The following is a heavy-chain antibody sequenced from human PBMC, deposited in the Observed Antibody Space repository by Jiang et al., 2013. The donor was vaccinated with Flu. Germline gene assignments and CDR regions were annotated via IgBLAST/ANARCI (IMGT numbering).Heavy chain of an antibody. CDR3: ARESHTGIQLWFDAFDI. CDR2: INTNTGNP. J-gene: IGHJ3*02. D-gene: IGHD5-18*01. Sequence: SGYTFTSYAMNWVRQAPGQGLEWMGWINTNTGNPTYAQGFTGRFVFSLDTSVSTAYLQISSLKAEDTAVYYCARESHTGIQLWFDAFDIWGQGTMVTVSS. V-gene: IGHV7-4-1*02. CDR1: GYTFTSYA.